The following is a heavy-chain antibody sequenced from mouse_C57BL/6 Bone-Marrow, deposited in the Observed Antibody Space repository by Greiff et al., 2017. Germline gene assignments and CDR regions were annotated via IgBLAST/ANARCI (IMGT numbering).Heavy chain of an antibody. D-gene: IGHD2-3*01. J-gene: IGHJ4*01. V-gene: IGHV1-81*01. CDR1: GYTFTGYG. CDR2: IYPRSGNT. Sequence: QVQLQQSGAELARPGASVKLSCTASGYTFTGYGISWVKQRTGQGLEWIGEIYPRSGNTYYYAKFQGKATLTADNSSSTAYMELSSLTSEDSAVYYCARNRRDDQCAMDDWGQGTSVTVSS. CDR3: ARNRRDDQCAMDD.